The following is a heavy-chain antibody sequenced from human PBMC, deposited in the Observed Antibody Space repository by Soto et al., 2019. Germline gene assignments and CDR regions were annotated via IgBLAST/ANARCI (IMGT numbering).Heavy chain of an antibody. CDR2: IYSGGST. CDR1: GFTVSSNY. Sequence: GGSLRLSCAASGFTVSSNYRSWVSQAPGKGLEWVSVIYSGGSTYYADSVKGRFTISRDNSKNTLYLQMNSLRAEDTAVYYCARDESTDYDFWSGYLLWGQGTLVTVS. D-gene: IGHD3-3*01. J-gene: IGHJ4*02. V-gene: IGHV3-66*01. CDR3: ARDESTDYDFWSGYLL.